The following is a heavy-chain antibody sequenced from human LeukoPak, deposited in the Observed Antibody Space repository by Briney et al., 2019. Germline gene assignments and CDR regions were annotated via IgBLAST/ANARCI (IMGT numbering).Heavy chain of an antibody. J-gene: IGHJ2*01. D-gene: IGHD6-13*01. CDR3: AREGIAAAGTPDWYFDL. V-gene: IGHV3-13*01. CDR1: GFTFSSYD. CDR2: IGTAGDT. Sequence: QAGGSLRLSCAASGFTFSSYDMHWVRQATGKGLEWVSAIGTAGDTYYPGSVKGRFTISRENAKNSLYLQMNSLRAGDTAVYYCAREGIAAAGTPDWYFDLWGRGTLVTVSS.